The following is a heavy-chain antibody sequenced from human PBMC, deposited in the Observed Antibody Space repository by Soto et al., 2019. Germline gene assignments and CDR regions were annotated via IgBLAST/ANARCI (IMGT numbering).Heavy chain of an antibody. D-gene: IGHD6-13*01. CDR1: GFTFSSYA. CDR2: ISYDGSNK. J-gene: IGHJ1*01. CDR3: ARQRIAAAGESAEYFQH. Sequence: QVQLVESGGGVVQPGRSLRLSCAASGFTFSSYAMHWVRQAPGKGLEWVAVISYDGSNKYYADSVKGRFTISSDNSKNTLYLQMNSLRAEDTAVYYCARQRIAAAGESAEYFQHWGQGTLVTVSS. V-gene: IGHV3-30-3*01.